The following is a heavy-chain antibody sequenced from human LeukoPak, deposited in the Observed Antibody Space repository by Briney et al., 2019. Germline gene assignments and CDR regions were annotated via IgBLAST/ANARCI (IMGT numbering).Heavy chain of an antibody. Sequence: GGSLRLSCAASGFTFSDYYMSWIRQAPGKGLEWVSYISSSGSTIYYPDSVKGRFTISRDNAKNSLYLQMNSLRAEDTAVYYCARGRSSSSSTALHWGQGTLVTVSS. J-gene: IGHJ4*02. CDR3: ARGRSSSSSTALH. CDR2: ISSSGSTI. D-gene: IGHD6-6*01. CDR1: GFTFSDYY. V-gene: IGHV3-11*01.